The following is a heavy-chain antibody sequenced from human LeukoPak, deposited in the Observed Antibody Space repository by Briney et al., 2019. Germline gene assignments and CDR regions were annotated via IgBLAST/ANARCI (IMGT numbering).Heavy chain of an antibody. V-gene: IGHV3-23*01. CDR2: ISGSGSST. J-gene: IGHJ6*02. CDR3: AKGLMGGSYWDYYGMDV. CDR1: GFTFSSYA. Sequence: GGSLRLSCAASGFTFSSYAMSWVRQAPGKGLEWVSAISGSGSSTYYADSVKGRFTISRDNSKNTLYLQMNSLRAEDTAVYYCAKGLMGGSYWDYYGMDVWGQGTTVTVSS. D-gene: IGHD1-26*01.